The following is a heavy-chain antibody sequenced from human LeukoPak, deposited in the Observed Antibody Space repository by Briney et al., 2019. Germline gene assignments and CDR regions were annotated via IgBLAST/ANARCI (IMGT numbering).Heavy chain of an antibody. J-gene: IGHJ4*02. Sequence: GGSLSLSCAASGFDFSSYVMHWVRQAPGKGLEWVAVISHDGSNEYYADSVTGRFTISRDNSKNTLSLQMNSLRAEDTALYYCVRDISGEKSLDYWGQGTLVTVSS. CDR2: ISHDGSNE. V-gene: IGHV3-30*04. CDR3: VRDISGEKSLDY. D-gene: IGHD3-10*01. CDR1: GFDFSSYV.